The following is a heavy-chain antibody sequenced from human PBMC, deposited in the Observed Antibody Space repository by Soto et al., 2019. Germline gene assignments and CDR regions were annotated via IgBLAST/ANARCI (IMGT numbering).Heavy chain of an antibody. CDR2: IIPIFGTA. Sequence: QVQLVQSGAEVKKPGSSVKVSCKASGGTFSSYAISWVRQAPGQGLEWMGGIIPIFGTANYAQKFQGRVTMTADESTSTAYMELSSLRSEDKAVYYCARAHPVVPAAHYYYYGMGVWGQGTTVTVSS. CDR1: GGTFSSYA. CDR3: ARAHPVVPAAHYYYYGMGV. J-gene: IGHJ6*01. D-gene: IGHD2-2*01. V-gene: IGHV1-69*01.